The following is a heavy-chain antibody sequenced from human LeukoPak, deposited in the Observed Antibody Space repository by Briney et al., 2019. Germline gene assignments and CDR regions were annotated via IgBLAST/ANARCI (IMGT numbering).Heavy chain of an antibody. V-gene: IGHV4-59*01. J-gene: IGHJ4*02. CDR1: GGSISSYY. CDR3: ARVGYDILTGYYAPFDY. CDR2: IYYSGST. Sequence: SETPSLTCTVSGGSISSYYWSWIRQPPGKGLEWIGYIYYSGSTNYNPSLKSRVTISVDTSKNQFSLKLSSVTAADTAVYYCARVGYDILTGYYAPFDYWGQGTLVTVSS. D-gene: IGHD3-9*01.